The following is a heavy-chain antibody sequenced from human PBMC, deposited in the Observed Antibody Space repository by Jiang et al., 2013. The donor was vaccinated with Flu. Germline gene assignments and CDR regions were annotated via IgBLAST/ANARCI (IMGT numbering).Heavy chain of an antibody. CDR1: GGSFSGYY. J-gene: IGHJ3*02. V-gene: IGHV4-34*01. CDR2: INHSGST. D-gene: IGHD4-23*01. CDR3: ARVDYGGNSVLFDAFDI. Sequence: LLKPSETLSLTCAVYGGSFSGYYWSWIRQPPGKGLEWIGEINHSGSTNYNPSLKSRVTISVDTSKNQFSLKLSSVTAADTAVYYCARVDYGGNSVLFDAFDIWGQGTMVTVSS.